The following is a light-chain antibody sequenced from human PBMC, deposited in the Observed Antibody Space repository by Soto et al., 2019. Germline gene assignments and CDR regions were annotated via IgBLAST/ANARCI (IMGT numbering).Light chain of an antibody. J-gene: IGKJ2*01. CDR3: QQYPSDLYT. CDR2: DAS. Sequence: DIQLTQFPSTLSASVGGTVTITCRASKNLLTYLAWYQQKPGRAPKLLIHDASTLEDGVPSRFSGSGSGTEFSLTISSLQPEDFAMYHCQQYPSDLYTFGQGTKLQ. V-gene: IGKV1-5*01. CDR1: KNLLTY.